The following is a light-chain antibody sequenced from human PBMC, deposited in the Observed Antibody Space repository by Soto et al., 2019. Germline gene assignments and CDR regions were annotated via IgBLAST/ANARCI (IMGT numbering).Light chain of an antibody. CDR3: HQYGSSPWT. CDR2: SAS. J-gene: IGKJ1*01. CDR1: QSVSSSS. V-gene: IGKV3-20*01. Sequence: EIVLTQSPGTLSLSPGQRATLSCRASQSVSSSSLAWYQQKPGQAPRLLIYSASGRATGIPDRFSGSGSGTDFTLTIIRLEPEDFAVYYCHQYGSSPWTFVQGTKVEIK.